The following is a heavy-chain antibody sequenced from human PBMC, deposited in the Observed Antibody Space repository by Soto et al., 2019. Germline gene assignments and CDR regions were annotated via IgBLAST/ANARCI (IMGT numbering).Heavy chain of an antibody. J-gene: IGHJ6*02. D-gene: IGHD6-13*01. CDR2: INPSGGST. CDR1: GYTFTSYY. CDR3: ASPEVPIYIAAAKAYYYGMDV. Sequence: GASVKVSCKASGYTFTSYYIHWVRQAPGQGLEWMGIINPSGGSTSYAQKFQGRVTMTRDTSTSTVYMELSSLRSEDTAVYYCASPEVPIYIAAAKAYYYGMDVWGQGTTVTVSS. V-gene: IGHV1-46*01.